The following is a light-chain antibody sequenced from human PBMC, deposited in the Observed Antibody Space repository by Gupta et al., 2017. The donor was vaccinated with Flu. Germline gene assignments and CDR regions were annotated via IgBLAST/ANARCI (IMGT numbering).Light chain of an antibody. J-gene: IGLJ1*01. V-gene: IGLV1-40*01. CDR3: QAYDSSLGGDV. Sequence: SSNSGAVYNIHCYQQLPGAAPKPLIYVNPSRPPGVPDRFSVSKSGTSASLAITGRLAEDEADYFCQAYDSSLGGDVFATGTRVTVL. CDR1: SSNSGAVYN. CDR2: VNP.